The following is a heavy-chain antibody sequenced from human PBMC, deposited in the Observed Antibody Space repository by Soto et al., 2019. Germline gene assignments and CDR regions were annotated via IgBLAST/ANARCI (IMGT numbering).Heavy chain of an antibody. D-gene: IGHD3-10*01. CDR1: GFTFSSYA. V-gene: IGHV3-30-3*01. Sequence: GGSLRLSCAASGFTFSSYAMHWVHQAPGKGLEWVAVISYDGSNKYYADSLKGRFTISRDNSKNTLYLQMNSLRAEDTAVYYCATLYGSGSYYPGSGYYYYGMDVWGQGTTVTVSS. J-gene: IGHJ6*02. CDR3: ATLYGSGSYYPGSGYYYYGMDV. CDR2: ISYDGSNK.